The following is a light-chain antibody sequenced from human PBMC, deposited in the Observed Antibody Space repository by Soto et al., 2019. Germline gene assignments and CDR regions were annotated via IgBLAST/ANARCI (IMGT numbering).Light chain of an antibody. CDR1: QSVNSI. V-gene: IGKV3-15*01. CDR3: QQNNVWPLT. Sequence: EIVMTQSPVTLSVSPGDRATLSCRASQSVNSILAWYQQKPGQTPKLLIYVASTRATGIPARFSGSGSGTEFTLTISSLQSEDFAVYYCQQNNVWPLTFGGGTKVEFK. J-gene: IGKJ4*01. CDR2: VAS.